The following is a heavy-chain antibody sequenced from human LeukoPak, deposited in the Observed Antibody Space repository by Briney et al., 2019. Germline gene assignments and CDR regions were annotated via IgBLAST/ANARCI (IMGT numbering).Heavy chain of an antibody. Sequence: PSETLSLTCTVSGGSISSYYWSWIRQPPGKGLEWIGYIYYSGSTNFNPSLKSRVTISVDTSKNQFSLKLSSVTAADTAVYYCAKALYDYEFSGWFDPWGQGTLVTVSS. V-gene: IGHV4-59*01. J-gene: IGHJ5*02. D-gene: IGHD3-16*01. CDR2: IYYSGST. CDR1: GGSISSYY. CDR3: AKALYDYEFSGWFDP.